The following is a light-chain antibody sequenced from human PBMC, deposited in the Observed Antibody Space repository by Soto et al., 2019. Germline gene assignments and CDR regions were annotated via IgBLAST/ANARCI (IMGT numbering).Light chain of an antibody. V-gene: IGKV4-1*01. CDR1: QSVFYTSNNKNY. J-gene: IGKJ2*01. CDR2: WAS. Sequence: DIVMTQSPDSLAVSLGERATINCKSSQSVFYTSNNKNYLAWYQHKAGQPPKLLIYWASTRKSGVPDRFSASGSGTAFTLTINSLQAEDVAVYYCQQYYRTPYTFGQGTKLEIK. CDR3: QQYYRTPYT.